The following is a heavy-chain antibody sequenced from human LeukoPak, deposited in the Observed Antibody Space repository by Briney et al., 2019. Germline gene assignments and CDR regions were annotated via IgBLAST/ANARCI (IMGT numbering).Heavy chain of an antibody. V-gene: IGHV4-34*01. D-gene: IGHD3-10*01. J-gene: IGHJ4*02. CDR1: GGSISGYY. CDR3: ARGASTRVRGALDY. Sequence: SETLSLTCTVSGGSISGYYWSWIRQPPGKGLEWIGEINHSGSTNYNPSLKSRVTISVDTSKNQFSLKLSSVTAADTAVYYCARGASTRVRGALDYWGQGTLVTVSS. CDR2: INHSGST.